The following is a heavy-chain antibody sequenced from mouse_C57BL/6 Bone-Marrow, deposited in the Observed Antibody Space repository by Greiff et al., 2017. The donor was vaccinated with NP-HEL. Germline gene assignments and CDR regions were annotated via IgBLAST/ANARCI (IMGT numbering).Heavy chain of an antibody. CDR2: IYPRSGNT. V-gene: IGHV1-81*01. CDR1: GYTFTSYG. CDR3: VITTVDFDY. Sequence: QVQLQQSGAELARPGASVKLSCKASGYTFTSYGISWVKQRTGQGLEWLGDIYPRSGNTYYNEKFKGKATLTADKSSSTAYMELRSLTSEDSAVYFWVITTVDFDYWGQGTTLTVSS. J-gene: IGHJ2*01. D-gene: IGHD1-1*01.